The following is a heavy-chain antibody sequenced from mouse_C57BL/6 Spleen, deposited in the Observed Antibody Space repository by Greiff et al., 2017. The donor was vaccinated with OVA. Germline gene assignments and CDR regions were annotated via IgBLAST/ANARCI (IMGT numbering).Heavy chain of an antibody. CDR2: ISYDGSN. CDR1: GYSITSGYY. J-gene: IGHJ3*01. V-gene: IGHV3-6*01. CDR3: ARRETWFAY. Sequence: EVKLEESGPGLVKPSQSLSLTCSVTGYSITSGYYWNWIRQFPGNKLEWMGYISYDGSNNYNPSLKNRISITRDTSKNQFFLKLNSVTTEDTATYYCARRETWFAYWGQGTLVTVSA.